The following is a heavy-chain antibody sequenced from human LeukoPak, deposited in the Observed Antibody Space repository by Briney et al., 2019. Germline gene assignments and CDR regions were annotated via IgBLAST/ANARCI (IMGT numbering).Heavy chain of an antibody. Sequence: PSETLSLTCGVSGGSISGTNWWSWVRQPPGQGLEWIGEISLAGQTNYNPSLNGRVTMSLDKSSNQLSLHLTSVTAADTATYFCSRESGPFCPFGYWGQGTLVTVSS. V-gene: IGHV4/OR15-8*02. CDR1: GGSISGTNW. J-gene: IGHJ4*02. CDR2: ISLAGQT. CDR3: SRESGPFCPFGY. D-gene: IGHD1-26*01.